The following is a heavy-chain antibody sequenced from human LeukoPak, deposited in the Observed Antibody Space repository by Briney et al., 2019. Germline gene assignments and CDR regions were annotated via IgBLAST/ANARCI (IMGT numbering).Heavy chain of an antibody. Sequence: GGSLRLSCVDSGLSLSTSGINWVRQAPGKGLEWISYISIRGRPIYYADSVKGRFTISRDNAKNSLYLQMNSLRAEDTAVYYCTTLVVAATTSFDYWGQGTLVTVSS. V-gene: IGHV3-48*01. J-gene: IGHJ4*02. CDR2: ISIRGRPI. D-gene: IGHD2-15*01. CDR3: TTLVVAATTSFDY. CDR1: GLSLSTSG.